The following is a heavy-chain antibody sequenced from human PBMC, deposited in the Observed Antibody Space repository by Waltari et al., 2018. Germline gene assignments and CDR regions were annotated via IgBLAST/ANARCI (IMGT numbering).Heavy chain of an antibody. D-gene: IGHD6-25*01. J-gene: IGHJ4*02. CDR2: IWYDGSNE. CDR1: GFTFSMFG. CDR3: ARESGGLLDY. V-gene: IGHV3-33*01. Sequence: QVQLVESGGGVVQPWGSLRLSCEASGFTFSMFGIHWVRQAPGKGLEWVAVIWYDGSNEYYADFVKGRFTVSRDNSKKTVYLQMSSLRADDTASYYCARESGGLLDYWGQGALITVSS.